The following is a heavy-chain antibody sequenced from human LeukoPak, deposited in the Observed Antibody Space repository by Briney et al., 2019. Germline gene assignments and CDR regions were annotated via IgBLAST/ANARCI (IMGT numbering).Heavy chain of an antibody. CDR3: ARGRRFDY. CDR2: IYYSGST. Sequence: SETLSLTCTVSGGSISSSSYSWGWIRQPPGKGLEWIGSIYYSGSTYYNPSLKSRVTISVDTSKNQFSLKLSSVTAADTAVYYCARGRRFDYWGQGTLVTVSS. J-gene: IGHJ4*02. V-gene: IGHV4-39*01. CDR1: GGSISSSSYS.